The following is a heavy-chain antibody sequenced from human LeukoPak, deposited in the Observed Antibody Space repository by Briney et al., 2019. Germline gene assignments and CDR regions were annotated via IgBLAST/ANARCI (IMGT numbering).Heavy chain of an antibody. Sequence: GGSLRLSCGASGFSFSSHVVTWVRQAPGKGLEWVAVIWYDGSNKYYADSVKGRFTISRDNSKNTLYLQMNSLRAEDTAVYYCARSSIAARGSGPFDYWGQGTLVTVSS. CDR3: ARSSIAARGSGPFDY. CDR1: GFSFSSHV. CDR2: IWYDGSNK. J-gene: IGHJ4*02. V-gene: IGHV3-33*08. D-gene: IGHD6-6*01.